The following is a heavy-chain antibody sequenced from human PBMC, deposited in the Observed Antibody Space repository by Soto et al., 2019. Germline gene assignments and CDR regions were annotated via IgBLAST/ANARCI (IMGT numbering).Heavy chain of an antibody. D-gene: IGHD3-16*01. CDR1: GFTVSTKY. CDR2: IYSGGST. Sequence: EVQLVESGGGLVQPGGSLRLSCAASGFTVSTKYMSWVRQAPGKGLEWVSVIYSGGSTFYADSVRGRSTSSRDNSKNTVNRQMNSLRAEDTAVYYCARDPWAADYWGQGTLVTVSS. CDR3: ARDPWAADY. J-gene: IGHJ4*02. V-gene: IGHV3-66*01.